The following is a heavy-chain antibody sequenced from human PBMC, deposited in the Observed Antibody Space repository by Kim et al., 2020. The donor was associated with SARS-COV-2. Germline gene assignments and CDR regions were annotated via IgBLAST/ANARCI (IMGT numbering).Heavy chain of an antibody. V-gene: IGHV2-5*01. Sequence: DKRYSPSLKSRLTITKDTSKNQVVLTMTNMDPVDTATYYCAHTAAAGIDYWGQGTLVTVSS. CDR2: DK. J-gene: IGHJ4*02. D-gene: IGHD6-13*01. CDR3: AHTAAAGIDY.